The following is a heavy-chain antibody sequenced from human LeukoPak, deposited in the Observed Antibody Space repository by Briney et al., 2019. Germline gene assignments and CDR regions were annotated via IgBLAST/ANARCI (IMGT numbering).Heavy chain of an antibody. J-gene: IGHJ6*03. D-gene: IGHD4-17*01. CDR3: AKDGDYVVNYYYYMDV. V-gene: IGHV3-30*02. Sequence: PGGSLRLSCAASGFTFSTYGMNWVRQAPGKGLEWVAFIPYDGSNRHYVDSVKGRFTISGDNSKNTLDLQMNSLRAEDTAVYYCAKDGDYVVNYYYYMDVWGKGTTVTVSS. CDR1: GFTFSTYG. CDR2: IPYDGSNR.